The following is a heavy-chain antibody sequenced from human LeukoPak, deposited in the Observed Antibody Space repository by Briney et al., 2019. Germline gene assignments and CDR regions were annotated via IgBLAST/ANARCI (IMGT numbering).Heavy chain of an antibody. V-gene: IGHV4-34*01. D-gene: IGHD3-22*01. CDR1: GGSFSGYY. CDR3: ARGYYYDSSGQGVDY. Sequence: PSETLSLTCAVYGGSFSGYYWSWIRQPPGKGLEWIGEINHSGSTSYNPSLKSRVTISVDTSKNQFSLKLSSVTAADTAVYYCARGYYYDSSGQGVDYWGQGTLVTVSS. CDR2: INHSGST. J-gene: IGHJ4*02.